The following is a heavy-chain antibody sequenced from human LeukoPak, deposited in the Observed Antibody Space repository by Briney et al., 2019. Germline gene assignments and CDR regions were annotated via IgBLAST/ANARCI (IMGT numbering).Heavy chain of an antibody. J-gene: IGHJ4*02. V-gene: IGHV1-2*02. CDR3: ARSDLKWELLCLGY. CDR2: INPNSGGT. D-gene: IGHD1-26*01. Sequence: ASVKVSCKASGYTFTSYGISWVRQAPGQGLEWMGWINPNSGGTNYAQKFQGRVTMTRDTSISTAYMELSRLRSDDTAVYSCARSDLKWELLCLGYWGQGTLVTVSS. CDR1: GYTFTSYG.